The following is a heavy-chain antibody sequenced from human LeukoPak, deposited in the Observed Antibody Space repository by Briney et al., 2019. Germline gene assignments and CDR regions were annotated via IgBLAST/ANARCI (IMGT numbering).Heavy chain of an antibody. J-gene: IGHJ6*02. V-gene: IGHV3-33*01. CDR2: IWYVGSNK. D-gene: IGHD3-10*01. CDR1: GFTFSSYG. Sequence: PGRSLRLSCAASGFTFSSYGMHWVRQAPGKGLEWVAVIWYVGSNKYYADSVKGRFTISRDNSKNTLHLQMNSLRAEDTAVYYCARDPYYGPKKEYYYYGMDVWGQGTTVTVSS. CDR3: ARDPYYGPKKEYYYYGMDV.